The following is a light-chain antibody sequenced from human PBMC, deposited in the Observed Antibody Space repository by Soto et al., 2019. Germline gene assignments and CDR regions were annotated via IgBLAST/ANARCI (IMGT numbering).Light chain of an antibody. V-gene: IGLV2-11*01. CDR3: CSYAGSYSGV. CDR1: SGDVGTYNY. CDR2: DVI. Sequence: QSALTQPRSVSGSPGQSVTISCTGSSGDVGTYNYVSWYQQYPGKAPKLIIYDVIKRPSGVTDRFSGYKSGNTASLTISGLHAEDEADYYCCSYAGSYSGVFGGGTKVTVL. J-gene: IGLJ3*02.